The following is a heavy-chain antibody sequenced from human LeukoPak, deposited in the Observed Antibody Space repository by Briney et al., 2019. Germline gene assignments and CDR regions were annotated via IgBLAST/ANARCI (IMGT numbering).Heavy chain of an antibody. CDR2: IYHSGST. V-gene: IGHV4-38-2*02. CDR3: AREDHSYDSSAFTNY. J-gene: IGHJ4*02. Sequence: SGTLSLTCAVSGYSISSGYYWGWIRQPPGKGLEWIGSIYHSGSTYYNPSLKSRVSISVDTSKNQFSLKLSSVSAADTAVYYCAREDHSYDSSAFTNYWGQGTLVTVSS. D-gene: IGHD3-22*01. CDR1: GYSISSGYY.